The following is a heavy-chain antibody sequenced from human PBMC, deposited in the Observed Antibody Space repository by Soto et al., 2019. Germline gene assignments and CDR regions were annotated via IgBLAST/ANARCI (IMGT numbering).Heavy chain of an antibody. CDR1: GFTFSSYG. J-gene: IGHJ4*02. CDR3: AKEGPEYYFDY. Sequence: GGSLRLSCAASGFTFSSYGMRWVRQAPGKGLEWVAVISYDGSNKYYADSVKGRFTISRDNSKNTLYLQMNSLRAEDTAVYYCAKEGPEYYFDYWGQGTLVTVSS. CDR2: ISYDGSNK. V-gene: IGHV3-30*18.